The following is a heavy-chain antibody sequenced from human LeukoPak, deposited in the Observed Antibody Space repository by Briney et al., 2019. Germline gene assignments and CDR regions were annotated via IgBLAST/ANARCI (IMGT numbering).Heavy chain of an antibody. CDR2: IISSSSYI. D-gene: IGHD6-19*01. CDR1: GVTFSSYS. Sequence: PGGSLRLSCAASGVTFSSYSMNWVRQAPGKGLEWVSSIISSSSYISYADSVKGRFTISRDNDKNSLYLQMNSIRAEDTDVYYCARDPRIAVAGTDYWGQGTMVTVSS. V-gene: IGHV3-21*01. J-gene: IGHJ4*02. CDR3: ARDPRIAVAGTDY.